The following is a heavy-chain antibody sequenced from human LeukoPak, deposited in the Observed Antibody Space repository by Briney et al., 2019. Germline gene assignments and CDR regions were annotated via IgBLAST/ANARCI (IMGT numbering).Heavy chain of an antibody. V-gene: IGHV5-51*01. Sequence: GESLKISCKGSGYSFTSYWIGWVRQMPGKGLEWMGIIYPGDSDTRYSPSFQGQVTISADKSISTAYLQWSSLKASDTAVYYCATQPYYDSSGYYSHPLDYWGQGTLVTVSS. CDR3: ATQPYYDSSGYYSHPLDY. CDR2: IYPGDSDT. J-gene: IGHJ4*02. CDR1: GYSFTSYW. D-gene: IGHD3-22*01.